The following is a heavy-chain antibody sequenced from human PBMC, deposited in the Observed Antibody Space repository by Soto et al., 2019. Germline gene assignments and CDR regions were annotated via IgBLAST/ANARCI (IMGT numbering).Heavy chain of an antibody. V-gene: IGHV2-5*02. CDR2: IYWDDDK. CDR1: GFSLSTSGVG. Sequence: SGPTLVNPTQTLTLTCTFSGFSLSTSGVGVGWIRQPPGKALEWLALIYWDDDKRYSPSLRSRLTINKDTSKNQVVLTMTNMDPVDTATYYCIQSRCGGDYLQSYASHYYYGMDVWGQGTTVTVSS. J-gene: IGHJ6*02. CDR3: IQSRCGGDYLQSYASHYYYGMDV. D-gene: IGHD2-21*02.